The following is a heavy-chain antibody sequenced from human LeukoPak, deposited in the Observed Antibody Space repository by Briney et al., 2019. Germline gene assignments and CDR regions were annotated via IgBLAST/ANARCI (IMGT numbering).Heavy chain of an antibody. CDR1: GYTFTSYY. J-gene: IGHJ4*02. Sequence: ASVKVSCKASGYTFTSYYMHWVRQAPGQGLEWMGIINPSGGSTSYAQKLQGRVTMTRDTSTSTVYMELSSLRSEDTAVYYCAREVYDSSGSTLTDYWGQGTLVTVSS. CDR2: INPSGGST. V-gene: IGHV1-46*01. CDR3: AREVYDSSGSTLTDY. D-gene: IGHD3-22*01.